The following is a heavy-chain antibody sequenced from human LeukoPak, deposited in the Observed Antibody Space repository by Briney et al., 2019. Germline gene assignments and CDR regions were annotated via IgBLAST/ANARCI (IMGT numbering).Heavy chain of an antibody. Sequence: GGSLRLSCAASGFTFSTYWMAWVRQAPGKGLEWVAIIKPDGSEKYYVDSVKGRFTISRDNAENSLFLQMNGLRPEDTAVFYCARGQYTDGLSYWGQGTLVTVSS. V-gene: IGHV3-7*03. D-gene: IGHD5-24*01. CDR1: GFTFSTYW. CDR2: IKPDGSEK. CDR3: ARGQYTDGLSY. J-gene: IGHJ4*02.